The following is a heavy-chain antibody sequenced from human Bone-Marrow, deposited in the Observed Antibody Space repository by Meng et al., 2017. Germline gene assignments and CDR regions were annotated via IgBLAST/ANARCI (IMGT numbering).Heavy chain of an antibody. J-gene: IGHJ4*02. Sequence: VQLVESGGGLVQPGGSLRVSCAASGFTFSSLGMHWVRHTPGKGLVWVSRINSDGSTTTYADSVKGRFTISRDNAKNTLYLQMNSLTAEDTAVYYCAKTGAYSSAWKTFEYWGQGTLVTVSS. D-gene: IGHD6-19*01. CDR3: AKTGAYSSAWKTFEY. V-gene: IGHV3-74*01. CDR2: INSDGSTT. CDR1: GFTFSSLG.